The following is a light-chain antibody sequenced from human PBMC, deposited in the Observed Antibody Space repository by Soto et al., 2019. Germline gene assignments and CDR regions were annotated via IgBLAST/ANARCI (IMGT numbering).Light chain of an antibody. J-gene: IGLJ1*01. CDR1: TSDVGSYSL. CDR3: CSYAGSATYV. Sequence: QSVLTQPASVSGSPGQSITISCTGTTSDVGSYSLVSWYQQHPGKAPKLMIYEGTKWPSGVSNRFSGSKSGNTASLTISGLQDEDEADYYCCSYAGSATYVFGTGTKLTVL. V-gene: IGLV2-23*01. CDR2: EGT.